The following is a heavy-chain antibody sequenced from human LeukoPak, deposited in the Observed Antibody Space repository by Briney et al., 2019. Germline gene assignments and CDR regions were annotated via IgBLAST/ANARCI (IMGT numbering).Heavy chain of an antibody. V-gene: IGHV3-74*01. D-gene: IGHD6-19*01. CDR1: GFTFSDNW. Sequence: GGSLRLSCAASGFTFSDNWKHWVRQAPGKGLVWVSRIRSDGSDTRYAESVKGRFTISRDNAKNSLYLQMNSLRAEDTAVYYCARNQWLEYYYYYYYMDVWGKGTTVTISS. J-gene: IGHJ6*03. CDR2: IRSDGSDT. CDR3: ARNQWLEYYYYYYYMDV.